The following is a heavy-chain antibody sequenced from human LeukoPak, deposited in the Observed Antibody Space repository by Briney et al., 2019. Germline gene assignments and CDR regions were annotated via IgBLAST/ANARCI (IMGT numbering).Heavy chain of an antibody. CDR2: IYYSGST. Sequence: PSQTLSLTRTVSGGSISSGDYYWSWIRQPPGKGLEWIGYIYYSGSTYYNPSLKGRVTISVDTSKNQFSLKLSSVTAADTAVYYCARGNASHDFWSGYINYGMDVWGQGTTVTVSS. CDR1: GGSISSGDYY. D-gene: IGHD3-3*01. CDR3: ARGNASHDFWSGYINYGMDV. V-gene: IGHV4-30-4*01. J-gene: IGHJ6*02.